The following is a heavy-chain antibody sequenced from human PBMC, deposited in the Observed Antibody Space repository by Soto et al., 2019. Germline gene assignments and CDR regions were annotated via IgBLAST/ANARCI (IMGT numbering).Heavy chain of an antibody. V-gene: IGHV4-30-4*01. J-gene: IGHJ5*02. D-gene: IGHD3-3*01. CDR1: GGSISSGDYY. CDR2: IYYSGST. Sequence: SETLSLTCTVSGGSISSGDYYWSWIRQPPGKGLEWIGYIYYSGSTYYNPSLKSRVTISVDTSKNQFSLKLSSVTAADTAVYYCARALPTILVGQWLINGGWFDPWGQGTLVTVSS. CDR3: ARALPTILVGQWLINGGWFDP.